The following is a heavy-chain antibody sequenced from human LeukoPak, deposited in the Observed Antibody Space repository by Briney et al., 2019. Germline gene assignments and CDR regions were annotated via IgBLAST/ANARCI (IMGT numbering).Heavy chain of an antibody. CDR2: INTNTGNP. V-gene: IGHV7-4-1*02. CDR3: AKLGYCSGGSCYGFDY. J-gene: IGHJ4*02. CDR1: GYTFTDYA. D-gene: IGHD2-15*01. Sequence: GASVKVSCKASGYTFTDYAMNWVRQAPGQGLEWMGWINTNTGNPTYAQGFTGRFVFSLDTSVSTAYLRISSLKAEDTAVYYCAKLGYCSGGSCYGFDYWGQGTLVTVSS.